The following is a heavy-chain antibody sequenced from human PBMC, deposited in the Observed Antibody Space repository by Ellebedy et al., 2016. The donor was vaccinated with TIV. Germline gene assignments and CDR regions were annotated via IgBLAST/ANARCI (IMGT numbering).Heavy chain of an antibody. D-gene: IGHD2-2*01. CDR3: ARIRYQQAMFLDY. CDR1: GFTFGDYA. CDR2: INSDGSST. Sequence: GESLKISCTASGFTFGDYAMSWFRQAPGKGLVWVSRINSDGSSTSYADSVKGRFTISRDNAKNTLYLQMNSLRAEDTAVYYCARIRYQQAMFLDYWGQGTLVTVSS. V-gene: IGHV3-74*01. J-gene: IGHJ4*02.